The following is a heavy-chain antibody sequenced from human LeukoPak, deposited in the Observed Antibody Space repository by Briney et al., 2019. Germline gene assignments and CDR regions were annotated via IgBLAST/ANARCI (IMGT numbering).Heavy chain of an antibody. CDR3: ASGGLVSRYLDH. Sequence: SETLSLTCAVSGGSISSSTWWTWVRQPPGKGLEWIGEVFYSGSTNSNPSLKSRLTMSVDESKHEFPLKLTSVTVADTAVYYCASGGLVSRYLDHWGQGTLVTASP. V-gene: IGHV4-4*02. CDR2: VFYSGST. CDR1: GGSISSSTW. J-gene: IGHJ4*02. D-gene: IGHD3-9*01.